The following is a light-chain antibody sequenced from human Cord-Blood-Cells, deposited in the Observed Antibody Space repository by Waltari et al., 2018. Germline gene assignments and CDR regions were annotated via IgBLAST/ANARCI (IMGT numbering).Light chain of an antibody. V-gene: IGLV1-47*01. CDR2: RNN. Sequence: QSVLTQPPSASGTPGQRVTISCSGSSSNIGSNYVYWYQQLSGTAPKLLIYRNNPRPSGVPDRFSGSKSGTSASLAISGLRSEDEADYYCAAWDDSLSGWVFGGGTKLTVL. J-gene: IGLJ3*02. CDR3: AAWDDSLSGWV. CDR1: SSNIGSNY.